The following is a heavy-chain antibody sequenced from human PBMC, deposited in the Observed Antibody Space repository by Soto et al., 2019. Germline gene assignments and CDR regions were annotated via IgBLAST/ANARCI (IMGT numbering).Heavy chain of an antibody. V-gene: IGHV4-34*01. CDR1: GGSFSGYY. Sequence: SETLSLTCAVYGGSFSGYYWSWIRQPPGKGLEWIGEINHSGSTNYNPSLKSRVTISVDTSKNQFSLKLSSVTAADTAVYYCARERARAYYYYYGMDVWGQGTTVTVSS. CDR3: ARERARAYYYYYGMDV. CDR2: INHSGST. J-gene: IGHJ6*02.